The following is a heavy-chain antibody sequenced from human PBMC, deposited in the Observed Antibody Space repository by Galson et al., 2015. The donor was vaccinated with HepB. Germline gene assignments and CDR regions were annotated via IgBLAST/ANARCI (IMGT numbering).Heavy chain of an antibody. J-gene: IGHJ4*02. Sequence: SLRLSCAASGFTFSSYSMNWVRQAPGKGLEWVSSISSSSSYIYYADSVRGRFTISRDNAKNSLYLQMNSLRAEDTAVYYCARDWGMVVAAPGYFDYWGQGTLVTVSS. CDR1: GFTFSSYS. CDR2: ISSSSSYI. V-gene: IGHV3-21*01. D-gene: IGHD2-15*01. CDR3: ARDWGMVVAAPGYFDY.